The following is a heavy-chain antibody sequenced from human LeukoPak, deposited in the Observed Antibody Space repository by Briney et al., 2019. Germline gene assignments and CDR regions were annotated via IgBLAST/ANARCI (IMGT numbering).Heavy chain of an antibody. Sequence: ASVKVSCKASGCTFTSYGISWVRQAPGQGLEWMGWISAYNGNTNYAQKLQGRVTMTTDTSTSTAYMELRSLRSDDTAVYYCARDKGSPYYDFWTGGAYFDYWGQGTLVTVSS. CDR3: ARDKGSPYYDFWTGGAYFDY. J-gene: IGHJ4*02. CDR2: ISAYNGNT. D-gene: IGHD3-3*01. CDR1: GCTFTSYG. V-gene: IGHV1-18*01.